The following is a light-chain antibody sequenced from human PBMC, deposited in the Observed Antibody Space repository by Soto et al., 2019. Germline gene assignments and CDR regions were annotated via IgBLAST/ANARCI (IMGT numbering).Light chain of an antibody. Sequence: QSVLTQPASVSGSPGQSITIPCTGTSSDVGSNNLVSWYQQHPGKAPKLLIYEGSKRPSGVSNRFSGSKSGNTASLTIPGLKAEDEADYYCCSYAGGYVFGTGTKVTVL. J-gene: IGLJ1*01. V-gene: IGLV2-23*01. CDR2: EGS. CDR1: SSDVGSNNL. CDR3: CSYAGGYV.